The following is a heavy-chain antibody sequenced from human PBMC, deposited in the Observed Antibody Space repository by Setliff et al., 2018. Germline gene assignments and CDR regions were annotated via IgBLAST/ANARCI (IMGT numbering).Heavy chain of an antibody. CDR3: ARGPKLLSHCSSTSCYLGY. CDR1: GGTFTSYA. J-gene: IGHJ4*02. Sequence: SVKVSCKSSGGTFTSYALSWVRQAPGQGLGWMGEIIPIFGTANYAQNFQGRVTITTDTSTDTAYMELSSLRSEDTAVYYCARGPKLLSHCSSTSCYLGYWGQGTLVTVSS. V-gene: IGHV1-69*05. D-gene: IGHD2-2*01. CDR2: IIPIFGTA.